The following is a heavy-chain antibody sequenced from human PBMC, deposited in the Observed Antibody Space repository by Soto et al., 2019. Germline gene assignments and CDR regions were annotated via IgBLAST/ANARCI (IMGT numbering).Heavy chain of an antibody. CDR1: GGSISSSNW. V-gene: IGHV4-4*02. Sequence: QVQLQESGPGLVKPSGTLSLTCAVSGGSISSSNWWSWVRQPPGKGLEWIGEIYHSGSTNYNPSLQSRVTISVDKSKNQFSLKLSSVTAADTAVYYCARDARSIAVAEAEPSFDYWGQGTLVTVSS. CDR2: IYHSGST. J-gene: IGHJ4*02. D-gene: IGHD6-19*01. CDR3: ARDARSIAVAEAEPSFDY.